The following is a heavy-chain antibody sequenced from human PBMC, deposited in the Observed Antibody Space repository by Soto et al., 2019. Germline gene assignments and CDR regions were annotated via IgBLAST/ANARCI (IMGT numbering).Heavy chain of an antibody. Sequence: GGSLRLSCAASGFTFDDYAMHWVRQAPGKGLEWVSGISWNSGSIGYADSVKGRFTISRDNAKNSLYLQMNSLRAEDTALYYCAKDNTKGIAAAGTGGWFDPWGQGTLVTVSS. CDR2: ISWNSGSI. CDR1: GFTFDDYA. V-gene: IGHV3-9*01. D-gene: IGHD6-13*01. CDR3: AKDNTKGIAAAGTGGWFDP. J-gene: IGHJ5*02.